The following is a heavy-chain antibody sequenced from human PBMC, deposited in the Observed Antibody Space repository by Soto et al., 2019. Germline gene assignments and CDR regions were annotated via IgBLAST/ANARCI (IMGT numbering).Heavy chain of an antibody. CDR3: ARFQQLAYYFDY. V-gene: IGHV4-4*07. CDR2: IYTSGST. J-gene: IGHJ4*02. Sequence: TLSLTFTVCGVSISSYYWSWIRQPAGKGLEWIGRIYTSGSTNYNPSLKSRVTMSVDTSKNQFSLKLSSVTAAVTAVYYCARFQQLAYYFDYWGQGTLVTVSS. D-gene: IGHD6-13*01. CDR1: GVSISSYY.